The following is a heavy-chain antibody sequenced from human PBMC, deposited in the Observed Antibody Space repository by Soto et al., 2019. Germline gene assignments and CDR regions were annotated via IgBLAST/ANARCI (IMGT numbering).Heavy chain of an antibody. Sequence: QVQLVQSGAEVKKPGSSVKVSCKASGGTFSSYAISWVRQAPGQGLEWMGGIIPIFGTANYAQKFQGRVTITADESTSTAYMELSSLRSEDTAVYYCAADYDSVWGSGSPPDHYGMDVWGQGTTVTVSS. J-gene: IGHJ6*02. D-gene: IGHD3-16*01. CDR3: AADYDSVWGSGSPPDHYGMDV. V-gene: IGHV1-69*01. CDR2: IIPIFGTA. CDR1: GGTFSSYA.